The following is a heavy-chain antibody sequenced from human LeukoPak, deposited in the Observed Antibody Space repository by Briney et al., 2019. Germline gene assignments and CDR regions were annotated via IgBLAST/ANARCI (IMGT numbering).Heavy chain of an antibody. CDR2: FDPEDDER. V-gene: IGHV1-24*01. CDR1: GYTLSDFA. J-gene: IGHJ4*02. D-gene: IGHD1-14*01. Sequence: ASVKVSCKISGYTLSDFAMHWVGQAPGKGLEWMGRFDPEDDERIYAQHFQGRVTMTEDTSTNTVYMELSTLRFEDTAVYYCATEVVTGDFAYWGQGTLVTVFS. CDR3: ATEVVTGDFAY.